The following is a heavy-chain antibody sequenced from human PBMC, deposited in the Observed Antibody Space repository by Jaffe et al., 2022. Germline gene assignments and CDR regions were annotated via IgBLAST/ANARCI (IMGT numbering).Heavy chain of an antibody. CDR3: AQDTTHAGL. J-gene: IGHJ4*02. CDR1: GFTFSDYW. CDR2: IKEDGSEK. V-gene: IGHV3-7*01. D-gene: IGHD4-4*01. Sequence: EVQLVESGGDLVQPGGSLRLSCATSGFTFSDYWMTWVRQAPGKGLEWVANIKEDGSEKYYVDSVKGRFTISRDNANNSLYLQMNYLGVDDTAVYYCAQDTTHAGLWGQGTLVTVSS.